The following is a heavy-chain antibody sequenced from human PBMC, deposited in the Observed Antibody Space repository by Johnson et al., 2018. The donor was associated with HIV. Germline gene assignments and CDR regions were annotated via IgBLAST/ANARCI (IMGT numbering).Heavy chain of an antibody. CDR1: GFTFSSYG. V-gene: IGHV3-30*02. J-gene: IGHJ3*02. Sequence: QVQLVESGGGVVQPGGSLRLSCAASGFTFSSYGMHWVRQAPGKGLEWVAFIRYAGSNKYYADSVKGRFTISRDNSKNTLYLQMNSLRAEDTAVYCCARMYSSGWYDLRVVYAFDIWGPGTMVTVSS. CDR3: ARMYSSGWYDLRVVYAFDI. D-gene: IGHD6-19*01. CDR2: IRYAGSNK.